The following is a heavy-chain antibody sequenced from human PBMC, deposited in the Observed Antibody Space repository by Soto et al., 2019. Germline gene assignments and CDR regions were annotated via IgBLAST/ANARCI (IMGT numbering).Heavy chain of an antibody. V-gene: IGHV3-23*01. D-gene: IGHD2-8*01. Sequence: GGSLRLSCAASGFTFSSYAMSWVRQAPGKGLECVSAISGSGGSTYYADSVKGRFTISRDNSKNTLYLQMNSLRAEDTAVYYCAKLGFYCTNGVCYTEAGAFDIWGQGTMVTVSS. CDR3: AKLGFYCTNGVCYTEAGAFDI. CDR2: ISGSGGST. CDR1: GFTFSSYA. J-gene: IGHJ3*02.